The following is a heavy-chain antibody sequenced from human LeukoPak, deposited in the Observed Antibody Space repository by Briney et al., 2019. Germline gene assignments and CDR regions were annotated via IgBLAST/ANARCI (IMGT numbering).Heavy chain of an antibody. J-gene: IGHJ4*02. CDR2: ISGSGDST. V-gene: IGHV3-23*01. CDR3: AKSSGYSSGWYIY. Sequence: GGPLRLSCAVSGFTFSSHAMSWVRQAPGKGLEWVSRISGSGDSTYDADSVKGRFIISRDNSRNTLYLQMNSLRAEDTAVYYCAKSSGYSSGWYIYWGQGTLVTVSS. D-gene: IGHD6-19*01. CDR1: GFTFSSHA.